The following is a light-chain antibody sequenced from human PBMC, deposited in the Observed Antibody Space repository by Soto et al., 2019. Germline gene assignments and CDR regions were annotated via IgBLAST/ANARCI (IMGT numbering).Light chain of an antibody. CDR1: SSNIGAGYD. J-gene: IGLJ1*01. CDR3: QSYDSSLSGWV. CDR2: GNS. V-gene: IGLV1-40*01. Sequence: QSALTQPPSVSGSPGQSVTISCTGSSSNIGAGYDVHWYQQLPGTAPKLLIYGNSNRPSGVPDRFSGSKSGTSASLAITGLQAEDEADYYCQSYDSSLSGWVFGTGTKVTVL.